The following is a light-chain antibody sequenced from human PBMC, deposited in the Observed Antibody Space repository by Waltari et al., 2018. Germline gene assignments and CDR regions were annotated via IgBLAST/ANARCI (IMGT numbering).Light chain of an antibody. J-gene: IGLJ3*02. Sequence: QSVLSQPPAASGTPGQRVTLSCSGTDANIYTHFFHWYQQLPGAAPTLLIYRNNQRPSGVPDRFSGSKSGTSASLAISGLRSEDEALYYCATWDGSVNGDWVFGGGTKLTVL. CDR1: DANIYTHF. CDR2: RNN. V-gene: IGLV1-44*01. CDR3: ATWDGSVNGDWV.